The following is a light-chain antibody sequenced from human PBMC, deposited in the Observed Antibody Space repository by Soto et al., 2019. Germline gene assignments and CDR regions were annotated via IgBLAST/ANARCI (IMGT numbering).Light chain of an antibody. CDR1: QSISVW. V-gene: IGKV1-5*01. CDR3: QQYYTNEGT. CDR2: DVS. Sequence: DIQMTQSPSTLSASVGDRVTITCRASQSISVWLAWYQQKAGEAPKLLIYDVSSLQSGVPSRFSGSVSGTEFTLTINSLPPDDFATYYCQQYYTNEGTFGQGTKVEIK. J-gene: IGKJ1*01.